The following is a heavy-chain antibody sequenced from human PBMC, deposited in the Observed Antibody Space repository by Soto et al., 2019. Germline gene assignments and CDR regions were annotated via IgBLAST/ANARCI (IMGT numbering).Heavy chain of an antibody. V-gene: IGHV3-30*04. CDR1: GFTFSIYA. CDR2: ISFDGRKI. J-gene: IGHJ6*02. D-gene: IGHD2-15*01. Sequence: PGGSLRLSCTASGFTFSIYAMHWVRQAPGKGLEWVSIISFDGRKIDYAGSVRGRFTISRDNSQNTLYLQMDSLRTEDTAVYYCARRDFYCRGRNCYSGDYAMDVWGQGXTVTVYS. CDR3: ARRDFYCRGRNCYSGDYAMDV.